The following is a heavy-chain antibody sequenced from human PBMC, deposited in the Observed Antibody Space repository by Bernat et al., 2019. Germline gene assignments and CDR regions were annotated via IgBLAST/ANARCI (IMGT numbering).Heavy chain of an antibody. J-gene: IGHJ6*02. CDR2: ISGDGGST. CDR1: GFTFSSYA. Sequence: EVQLVESGGGLVQPGGSLRLSCAASGFTFSSYAMHWVRQAPGKGLEWVSLISGDGGSTYYADSVKGRFTVSRDNSKNSLYLQMNSLRTEDTALYYCAKDLCITILRGLRSCYYGMDVWGQGTPVTVSS. V-gene: IGHV3-43*02. CDR3: AKDLCITILRGLRSCYYGMDV. D-gene: IGHD3-10*01.